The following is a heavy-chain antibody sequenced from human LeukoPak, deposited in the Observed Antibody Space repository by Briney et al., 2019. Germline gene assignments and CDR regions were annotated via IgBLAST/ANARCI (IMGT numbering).Heavy chain of an antibody. CDR3: MTAAGYNFGQY. V-gene: IGHV3-23*01. J-gene: IGHJ4*02. D-gene: IGHD5-18*01. CDR2: ICANDGNT. Sequence: GGSLRLSCAASGLTFRNYAMSWVRQAPGKGLEWVSVICANDGNTYYADAVKGRFTISRDNSKDTLYLQMDSLRAEDTAVYYCMTAAGYNFGQYWGQGTLVTVSS. CDR1: GLTFRNYA.